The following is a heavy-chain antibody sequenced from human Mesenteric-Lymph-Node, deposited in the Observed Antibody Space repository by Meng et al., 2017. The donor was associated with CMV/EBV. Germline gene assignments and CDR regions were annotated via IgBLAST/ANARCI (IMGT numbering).Heavy chain of an antibody. CDR1: GYTFTNHY. V-gene: IGHV1-46*01. CDR3: ARASGWYTYYFDY. D-gene: IGHD6-19*01. CDR2: INPSGGTT. J-gene: IGHJ4*02. Sequence: ASGYTFTNHYIHWVRQVPGQGLAWMAMINPSGGTTNYAQNFKARVTMTRDTSTSTVYMELSSLRSEDTAVYYCARASGWYTYYFDYWGQGTLVTVSS.